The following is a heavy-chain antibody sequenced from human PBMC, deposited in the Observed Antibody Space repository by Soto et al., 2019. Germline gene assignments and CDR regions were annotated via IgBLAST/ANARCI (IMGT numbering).Heavy chain of an antibody. V-gene: IGHV3-23*01. J-gene: IGHJ4*02. CDR2: ISGSGGST. CDR3: AKAQSLGGPFDY. CDR1: GFTFSSYA. D-gene: IGHD2-15*01. Sequence: EVQLLESGGGLVQPGGSLRLSCAASGFTFSSYAMSWVRQAPGKGLEWVSAISGSGGSTYYADSVKGRFTISRDNSKNTLYLQRNSLKAEDTAVTYCAKAQSLGGPFDYWGLGTLVTVSS.